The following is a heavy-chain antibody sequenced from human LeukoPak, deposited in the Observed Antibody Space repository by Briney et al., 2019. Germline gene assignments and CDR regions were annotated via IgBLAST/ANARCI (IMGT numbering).Heavy chain of an antibody. CDR3: ARSTPDYYYMDV. CDR1: GFTVSSNY. Sequence: GGSLRLSCAASGFTVSSNYMSWDRQAPGKGLEWVSVIYSGGSTYYADSVKGRFTISRDNSKNTLYLQMNSLRAEDTAVYYCARSTPDYYYMDVWGKGTTVTVSS. V-gene: IGHV3-66*02. CDR2: IYSGGST. J-gene: IGHJ6*03.